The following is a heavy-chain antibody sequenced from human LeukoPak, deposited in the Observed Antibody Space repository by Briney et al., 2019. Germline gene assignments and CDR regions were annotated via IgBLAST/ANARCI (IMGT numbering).Heavy chain of an antibody. CDR3: ASGFSAAGVFDY. V-gene: IGHV1-69*06. CDR1: GGTFSSYA. J-gene: IGHJ4*02. D-gene: IGHD6-13*01. Sequence: SVKVSCKASGGTFSSYAISWVRQAPGQGLEWMGGIIPIFGTANYAQKFQGRVTITADKSTSTAYMELRSLRSDDTAVYYCASGFSAAGVFDYWGQGTLVTVSS. CDR2: IIPIFGTA.